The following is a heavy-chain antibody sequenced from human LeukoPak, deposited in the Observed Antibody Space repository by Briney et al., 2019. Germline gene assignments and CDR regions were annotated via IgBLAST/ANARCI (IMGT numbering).Heavy chain of an antibody. CDR3: ARVLTLRTGHFDY. CDR1: GYTFTGYY. D-gene: IGHD1-1*01. Sequence: ASVKVSCKASGYTFTGYYVHWVRQAPGQGLEWMGWINPNSGGTNYAQKFQGRVTMTRDTSISTAYMELSRLRSDDMAVYYCARVLTLRTGHFDYWGQGTLVTVSS. CDR2: INPNSGGT. J-gene: IGHJ4*02. V-gene: IGHV1-2*02.